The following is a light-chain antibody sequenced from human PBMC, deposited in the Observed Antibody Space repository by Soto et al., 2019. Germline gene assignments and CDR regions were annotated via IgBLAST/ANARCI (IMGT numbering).Light chain of an antibody. Sequence: QSVLTQPASVSGSPGQSITISCTGTSSVVGAYNYVSWYQQYPGKAPKLIIFDVSNRPSGVSNRLSGSKSGNTASLTISGLQAEDEAEYYCLSYTSSDTYVFGTGTKVTVL. J-gene: IGLJ1*01. CDR1: SSVVGAYNY. V-gene: IGLV2-14*03. CDR3: LSYTSSDTYV. CDR2: DVS.